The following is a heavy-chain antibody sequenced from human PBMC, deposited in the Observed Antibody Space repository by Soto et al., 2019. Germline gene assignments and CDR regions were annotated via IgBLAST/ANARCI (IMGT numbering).Heavy chain of an antibody. CDR2: IYWDDDK. CDR1: GFSLTTGGMG. CDR3: ARIYCAGGNCYRRGGFYYGMDV. D-gene: IGHD2-8*02. V-gene: IGHV2-5*02. Sequence: QITLKESGPPLVQPTQTLTLTCSCSGFSLTTGGMGVGWIRQPPGKALEWLALIYWDDDKGYSPSLKSRLTITKDTSKKQVVLTMTKMDPVDTATYYCARIYCAGGNCYRRGGFYYGMDVWGQGTTVTVSS. J-gene: IGHJ6*02.